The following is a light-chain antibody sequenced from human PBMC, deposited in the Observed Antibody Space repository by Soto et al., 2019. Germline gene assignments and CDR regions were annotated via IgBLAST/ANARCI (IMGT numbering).Light chain of an antibody. CDR3: QLRYSTPPIT. CDR2: AAA. CDR1: QSIGSY. V-gene: IGKV1-39*01. J-gene: IGKJ5*01. Sequence: DIEMTQSPSSLSASVGDRVTITCRASQSIGSYLDWYQQNPGKATKILFYAAASLRSAVPSRCSGSRSWTNDSLTISSLQPEDFATYYCQLRYSTPPITFGQGTRLEIK.